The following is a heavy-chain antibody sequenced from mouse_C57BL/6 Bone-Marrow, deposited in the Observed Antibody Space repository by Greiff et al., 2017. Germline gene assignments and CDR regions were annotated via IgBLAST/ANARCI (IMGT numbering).Heavy chain of an antibody. V-gene: IGHV1-69*01. J-gene: IGHJ3*01. Sequence: QVQLQQSGAELVMPGASVKLSCKASGYTFTSYWMHWVKQRPGQGLEWIGEIDPSDSYTNYNQKFKGKSTLTVDKSSSTAYMQLSSLTSEDSAVYYCAREDITTVGGFAYWGQGTLVTVSA. CDR3: AREDITTVGGFAY. CDR2: IDPSDSYT. D-gene: IGHD1-1*01. CDR1: GYTFTSYW.